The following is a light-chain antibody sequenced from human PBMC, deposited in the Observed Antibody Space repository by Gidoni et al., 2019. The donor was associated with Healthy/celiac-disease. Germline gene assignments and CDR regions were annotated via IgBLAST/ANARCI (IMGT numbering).Light chain of an antibody. V-gene: IGKV1-5*03. J-gene: IGKJ1*01. CDR1: QSISSW. CDR3: QQYNSYAPWT. Sequence: DIQMTQSPSTLSASVGDRVTITCRARQSISSWLAWYQQKPGKAPKLLIYKASSLESGVPSRFSGSGSGTEFTLTISSLQPDDFATYYCQQYNSYAPWTFGQGTKVESK. CDR2: KAS.